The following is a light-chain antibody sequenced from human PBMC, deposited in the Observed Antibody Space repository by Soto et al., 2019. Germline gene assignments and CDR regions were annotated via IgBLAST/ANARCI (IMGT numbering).Light chain of an antibody. CDR2: EVN. CDR1: SSDVGGHNF. V-gene: IGLV2-14*01. CDR3: SSYTASSTPWI. J-gene: IGLJ2*01. Sequence: QSVLIQPASVSGSPGQSITISCTGTSSDVGGHNFVSWYQQYPGKAPKLMIFEVNYRPSGISNRFSGSKSGKTASLTISGLQAEDEAVYYCSSYTASSTPWIFGGGTKLTVL.